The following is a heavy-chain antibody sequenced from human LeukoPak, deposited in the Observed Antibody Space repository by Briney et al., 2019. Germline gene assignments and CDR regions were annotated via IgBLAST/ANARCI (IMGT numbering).Heavy chain of an antibody. CDR3: AKDANYFHSGSYLIPFDF. J-gene: IGHJ4*02. CDR2: ISGNGAGT. D-gene: IGHD1-26*01. CDR1: GFTFSRNA. V-gene: IGHV3-23*01. Sequence: GGSLRLSCAASGFTFSRNAMNWVRQAPGKGLEWVAPISGNGAGTYYADSVKGRFNISRDNSKNTLYLQMNSLRTEDTAVYYCAKDANYFHSGSYLIPFDFWGQGTLVTVSS.